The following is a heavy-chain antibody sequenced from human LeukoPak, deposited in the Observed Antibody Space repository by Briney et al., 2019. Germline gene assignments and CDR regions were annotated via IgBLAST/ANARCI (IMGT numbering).Heavy chain of an antibody. CDR2: FDPEDGET. CDR3: ATDGDRYGYELDY. CDR1: GYSVMELS. D-gene: IGHD5-18*01. Sequence: ASVKVSCKVSGYSVMELSMHWVRQAPGKGLEWMGGFDPEDGETIYAQKFQGRVTMTEDTSTDTAYMELSSLRSEDTAVYYCATDGDRYGYELDYWGQGTLVTVSS. V-gene: IGHV1-24*01. J-gene: IGHJ4*02.